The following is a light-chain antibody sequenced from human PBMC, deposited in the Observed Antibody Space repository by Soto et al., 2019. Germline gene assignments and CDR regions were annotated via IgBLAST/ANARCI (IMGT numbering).Light chain of an antibody. Sequence: EIILTQSPATLSLSPGDRATLACTASQSVAPYLLWYQQKPGQAPRLLIYDVSKRATGIPARFSGTGSGSDFTLTISSLEPEDSAVYFCQQRSVWPPITFGQGTRLEIK. CDR1: QSVAPY. CDR2: DVS. CDR3: QQRSVWPPIT. V-gene: IGKV3-11*01. J-gene: IGKJ5*01.